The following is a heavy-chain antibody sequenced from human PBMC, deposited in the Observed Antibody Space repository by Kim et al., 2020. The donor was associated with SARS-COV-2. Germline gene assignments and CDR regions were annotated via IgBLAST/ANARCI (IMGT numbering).Heavy chain of an antibody. D-gene: IGHD4-17*01. CDR1: GGSISSGGYY. V-gene: IGHV4-31*03. CDR3: ARGLLPIYGDYGAFDY. Sequence: SETLSLTCTVSGGSISSGGYYWSWIRQHPGKGLEWIGYIYYSGSTYYNPSLKSRVTISVDTSKNQFSLKLSSVTAADTAVYYCARGLLPIYGDYGAFDYWGQGTLVTVSS. CDR2: IYYSGST. J-gene: IGHJ4*02.